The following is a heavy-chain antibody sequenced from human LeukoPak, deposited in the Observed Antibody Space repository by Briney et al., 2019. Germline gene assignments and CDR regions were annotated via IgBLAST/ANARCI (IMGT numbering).Heavy chain of an antibody. CDR1: GFTFSSYA. V-gene: IGHV3-23*01. Sequence: GGSLRLSCAASGFTFSSYAMSWVRQAPGKGLEWVSAISGSGGSTYYADSVKGRFTIPRDNSKNTLYLQMNSLRAEDTAVYYCAKDEGAGLLWFGELSATEYFQHWGQGTLVTVSS. CDR3: AKDEGAGLLWFGELSATEYFQH. CDR2: ISGSGGST. J-gene: IGHJ1*01. D-gene: IGHD3-10*01.